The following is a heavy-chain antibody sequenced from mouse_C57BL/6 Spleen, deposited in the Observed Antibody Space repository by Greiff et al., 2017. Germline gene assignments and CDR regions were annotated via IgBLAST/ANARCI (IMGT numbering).Heavy chain of an antibody. CDR2: INPNNGGT. V-gene: IGHV1-26*01. CDR3: ARNSNSPLDY. J-gene: IGHJ2*01. D-gene: IGHD2-5*01. Sequence: EVQLQQSGPELVKPGASVKISCKASGYTFTDYYMNWVKQSHGKSLEWIGDINPNNGGTSYNQKFKGKATLTVDKSSSTAYMELRSLTSEDSAVYYCARNSNSPLDYWGQGTTLTVSS. CDR1: GYTFTDYY.